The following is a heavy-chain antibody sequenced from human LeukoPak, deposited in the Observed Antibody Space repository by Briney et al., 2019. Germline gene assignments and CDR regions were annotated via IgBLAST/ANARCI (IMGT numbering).Heavy chain of an antibody. J-gene: IGHJ4*02. V-gene: IGHV1-69*13. CDR3: ARGITFGGVIAFYFDY. Sequence: ASVKVSCKASGGTFSSYAISWVRQAPGQGLEWMGGIIPIFGTANYAQKFQGRVTITADESTSTAYMELSSLRSEDTAVYYCARGITFGGVIAFYFDYWGQGTLVTVSS. CDR2: IIPIFGTA. D-gene: IGHD3-16*02. CDR1: GGTFSSYA.